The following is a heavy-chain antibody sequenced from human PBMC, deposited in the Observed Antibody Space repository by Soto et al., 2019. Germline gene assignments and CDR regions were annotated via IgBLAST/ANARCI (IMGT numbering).Heavy chain of an antibody. J-gene: IGHJ6*02. Sequence: GGSLRLSCAASGFTFSSYAMSWVRQAPGKGLEWVSGVSDSGGSTYYADSVKGRFAISRDNSKNTLYLQMNSLRAEDTAVYYCAKGDSSSWYVNYYYYGMDVWGQGTTVTVSS. CDR2: VSDSGGST. D-gene: IGHD6-13*01. CDR3: AKGDSSSWYVNYYYYGMDV. CDR1: GFTFSSYA. V-gene: IGHV3-23*01.